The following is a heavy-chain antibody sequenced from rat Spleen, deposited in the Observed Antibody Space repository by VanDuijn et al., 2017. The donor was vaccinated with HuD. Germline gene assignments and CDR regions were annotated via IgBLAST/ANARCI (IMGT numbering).Heavy chain of an antibody. D-gene: IGHD1-2*01. CDR2: ISSAGSST. CDR1: GFTFSNYG. Sequence: EVQLVESGGGLVQPGGSLRLSCAASGFTFSNYGMAWVRQAPAKGLEWVATISSAGSSTYYRDSVKGRFSISRDNAKSSLYLQLNSLKSEDTATYYCARGYSSEGWFAYWGQGTLVTVSS. CDR3: ARGYSSEGWFAY. J-gene: IGHJ3*01. V-gene: IGHV5-29*01.